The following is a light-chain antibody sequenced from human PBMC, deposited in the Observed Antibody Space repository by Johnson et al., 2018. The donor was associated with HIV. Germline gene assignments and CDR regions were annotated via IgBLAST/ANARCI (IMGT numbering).Light chain of an antibody. J-gene: IGLJ1*01. CDR1: SSNIGNND. CDR2: DNN. CDR3: GTWDSRLSAAYV. Sequence: QSVLAQPPSVSAAPGQKVTISCSGSSSNIGNNDVSWYQQLPGTAPKLLIYDNNKRPSGIPDRFSGSKSGTSATLGITGLQTGAEAEDYCGTWDSRLSAAYVFGTGTKVTVL. V-gene: IGLV1-51*01.